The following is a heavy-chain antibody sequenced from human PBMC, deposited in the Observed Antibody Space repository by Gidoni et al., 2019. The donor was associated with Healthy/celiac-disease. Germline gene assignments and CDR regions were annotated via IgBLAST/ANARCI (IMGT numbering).Heavy chain of an antibody. CDR2: INPNRGGT. Sequence: QVQLVQSGAEVKKPGASMNVSCKASGYTFPGYYMHWGRQAPGQGLEWMGWINPNRGGTNYAQKFQGRVTMPRDTSISTAYMELSRLRSDDTAVYYCARDGNWNRPFDPWGQGTLVTVSS. V-gene: IGHV1-2*02. J-gene: IGHJ5*02. CDR3: ARDGNWNRPFDP. D-gene: IGHD1-20*01. CDR1: GYTFPGYY.